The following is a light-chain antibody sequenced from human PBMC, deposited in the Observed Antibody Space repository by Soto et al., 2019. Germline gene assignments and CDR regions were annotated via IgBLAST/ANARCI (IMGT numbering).Light chain of an antibody. CDR1: QSVSSSY. CDR2: GAS. Sequence: EIVLTQSPGTLSLSPGERATLSCRASQSVSSSYLAWYQQKPGQAPRLLIYGASSRATAIPDRFSGSGSGTDFTLTISRLEPEDFAVYYCQQYGSSLWRFGQGTKVEIK. J-gene: IGKJ1*01. V-gene: IGKV3-20*01. CDR3: QQYGSSLWR.